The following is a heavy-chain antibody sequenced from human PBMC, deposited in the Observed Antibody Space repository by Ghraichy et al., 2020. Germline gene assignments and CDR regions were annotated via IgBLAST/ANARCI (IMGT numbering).Heavy chain of an antibody. CDR1: GFTFSNYN. CDR2: ISSSSSYI. D-gene: IGHD4-23*01. CDR3: AWDHGGNLRFDY. V-gene: IGHV3-21*01. J-gene: IGHJ4*02. Sequence: GGSLRLSCAASGFTFSNYNMNWVRQAPGKGLEWVSSISSSSSYIYYADSLKGRFTISRDNAKNSLYLQMNSLRAEDTAVYFCAWDHGGNLRFDYWGQGTLVTVSS.